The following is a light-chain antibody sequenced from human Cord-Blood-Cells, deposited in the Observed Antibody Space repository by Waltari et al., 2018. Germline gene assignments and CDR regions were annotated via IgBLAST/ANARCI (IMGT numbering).Light chain of an antibody. Sequence: QSALTQPRSVYGSPGQSVTISCTGPSSDVGGYNYVSWYQQHPGKASQLMIYDVSKQPSGVPDRFSGSKSGNTASLTISGLQAEDEADYYCCSYAGSYTWVFGGGTKLTVL. V-gene: IGLV2-11*01. CDR3: CSYAGSYTWV. CDR1: SSDVGGYNY. CDR2: DVS. J-gene: IGLJ3*02.